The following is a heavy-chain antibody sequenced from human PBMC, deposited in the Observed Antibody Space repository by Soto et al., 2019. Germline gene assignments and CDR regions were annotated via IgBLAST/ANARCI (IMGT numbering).Heavy chain of an antibody. Sequence: EVQLVESGGGLVQPGGSLRLSCAASGFTFSSYEMNWVRQAPGKGLEWVSYISSSGSTKYYADSVKGRFTISRDNAKNSLYLQMNSLRAEDTAVYYCARDHYYDCSGPQLFDYWGQGTLVTVSS. CDR2: ISSSGSTK. CDR3: ARDHYYDCSGPQLFDY. D-gene: IGHD3-22*01. CDR1: GFTFSSYE. V-gene: IGHV3-48*03. J-gene: IGHJ4*02.